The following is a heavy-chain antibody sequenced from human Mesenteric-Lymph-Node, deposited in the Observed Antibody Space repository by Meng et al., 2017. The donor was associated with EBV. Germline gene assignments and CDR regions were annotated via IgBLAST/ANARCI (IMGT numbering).Heavy chain of an antibody. CDR3: ARVSEISGTWLDC. Sequence: HLKASGPGLVKPFGTLSRTCAVSGGSISGNNGWSWIRQPPGKGLEWIGEVFHIGSTNYNPSLKSRVTISLDKSKNQFSLKLTSVTAADTAVYFCARVSEISGTWLDCWGQGTLVTVSS. D-gene: IGHD1-7*01. CDR2: VFHIGST. CDR1: GGSISGNNG. J-gene: IGHJ1*01. V-gene: IGHV4-4*02.